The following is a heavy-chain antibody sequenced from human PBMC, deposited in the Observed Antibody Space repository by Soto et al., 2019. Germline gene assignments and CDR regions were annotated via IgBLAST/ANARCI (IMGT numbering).Heavy chain of an antibody. Sequence: QVQLVQSGAEVKKPGSSVKVSCKASGGTFSSYAISWVRQAPGQGLEWMGGIIPISGTANYAQKFQGRVTITADESTSTAYMELSSLRSEDTAVYYCARARFYGDYVYYYGMDVWGQGTTVTVSS. CDR3: ARARFYGDYVYYYGMDV. CDR1: GGTFSSYA. J-gene: IGHJ6*02. CDR2: IIPISGTA. V-gene: IGHV1-69*01. D-gene: IGHD4-17*01.